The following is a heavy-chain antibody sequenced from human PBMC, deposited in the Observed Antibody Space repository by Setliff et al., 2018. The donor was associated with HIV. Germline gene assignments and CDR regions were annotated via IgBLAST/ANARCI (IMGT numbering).Heavy chain of an antibody. Sequence: SETLSLTCTFSGVTSGDYYWTWIRQHPVKGLEWIGYIYSSGTKYYNPSLKSRLAISLDTSKNQFSLNLKPVTAADAAVYYCARQRGGRVTIFGVSGGWFDPWGQGTLVTVSS. CDR1: GVTSGDYY. V-gene: IGHV4-31*03. J-gene: IGHJ5*02. CDR3: ARQRGGRVTIFGVSGGWFDP. D-gene: IGHD3-3*01. CDR2: IYSSGTK.